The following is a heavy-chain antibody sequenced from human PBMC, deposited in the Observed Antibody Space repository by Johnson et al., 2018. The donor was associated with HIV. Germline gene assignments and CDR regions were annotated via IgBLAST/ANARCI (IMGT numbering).Heavy chain of an antibody. D-gene: IGHD3-10*01. J-gene: IGHJ3*02. CDR2: INWNVGNT. V-gene: IGHV3-20*04. Sequence: VQLVESGGGVVRPGGSLRLSCAASGFTFDDYGMSWVRQVPGKGLAWVSGINWNVGNTGYVDSVKGRFTISRDNAKNSLYLQMNSLRAEDTALYYCARHRRYYGSGSYGCAFDIWGQGTVVTVSS. CDR1: GFTFDDYG. CDR3: ARHRRYYGSGSYGCAFDI.